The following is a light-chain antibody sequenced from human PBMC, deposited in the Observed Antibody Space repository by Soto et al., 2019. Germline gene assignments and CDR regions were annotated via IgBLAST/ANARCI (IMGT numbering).Light chain of an antibody. CDR2: EVT. CDR1: SSDVGAYNY. CDR3: RSYTVTNTLV. Sequence: QSALTQPASVSGSPGQSITISCTGTSSDVGAYNYVSCYRQHPGKAPQLMIYEVTNRPSGVSNHFSASKSGNTASLTLSGRHTEGEAHCSCRSYTVTNTLVFGAGTKLTVL. V-gene: IGLV2-14*01. J-gene: IGLJ2*01.